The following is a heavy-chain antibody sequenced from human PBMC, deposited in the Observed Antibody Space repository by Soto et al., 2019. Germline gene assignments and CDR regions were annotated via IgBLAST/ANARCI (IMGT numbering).Heavy chain of an antibody. V-gene: IGHV1-18*01. Sequence: ASVKVSCKASGYTFTSYGISWVRQAPGQGLEWMGWISAYNGNTNYAQKLQGRVTMTTDTSTSTAYMELRSLRSDDTAVYYCARAHLSPNYYDSSGYVTDWFDPWGQGTLVTVSS. D-gene: IGHD3-22*01. J-gene: IGHJ5*02. CDR3: ARAHLSPNYYDSSGYVTDWFDP. CDR1: GYTFTSYG. CDR2: ISAYNGNT.